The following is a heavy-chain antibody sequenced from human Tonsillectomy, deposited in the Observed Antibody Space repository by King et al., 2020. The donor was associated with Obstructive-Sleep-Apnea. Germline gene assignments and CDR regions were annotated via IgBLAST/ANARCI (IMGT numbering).Heavy chain of an antibody. V-gene: IGHV3-30*18. CDR2: ISYDGSNK. Sequence: VQLVESGGGVVQPGRSLRLSCAASGFTFSSYGMHWVRQAPGKGLEWVAVISYDGSNKYYADSVKGRFTISRDNSKNTLYLQMNSLRAEDTAVYYCAKGEYYYDSSGYFYYFDYWGQGTLVTVSS. CDR3: AKGEYYYDSSGYFYYFDY. D-gene: IGHD3-22*01. CDR1: GFTFSSYG. J-gene: IGHJ4*02.